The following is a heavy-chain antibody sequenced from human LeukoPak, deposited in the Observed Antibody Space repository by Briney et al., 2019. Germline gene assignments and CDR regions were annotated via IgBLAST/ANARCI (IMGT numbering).Heavy chain of an antibody. J-gene: IGHJ4*02. D-gene: IGHD4-17*01. V-gene: IGHV3-23*01. CDR2: ISSSGGST. CDR1: GFTFTSYA. CDR3: AESPMTRVTTGGFDF. Sequence: PGGSLRLSCAASGFTFTSYALSWVRQVPGKGLEWVSSISSSGGSTYYVDSVKGRFTISRDNSKNTLYLQMNSLRAEDTAVYYCAESPMTRVTTGGFDFWGQGTLVTVSS.